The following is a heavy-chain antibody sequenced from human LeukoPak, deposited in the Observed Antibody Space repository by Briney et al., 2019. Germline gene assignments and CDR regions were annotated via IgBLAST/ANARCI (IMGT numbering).Heavy chain of an antibody. Sequence: SETLSLNCTVSDDSISNYYWSWIRQPPGKGLEWLGNIHYSGSTKTNPSLKSRVTLSVDASKNQFSLKLTSVTAADTAVFYCARRRQVSWYSPYAFDIWGRGTMVTVSS. D-gene: IGHD6-13*01. CDR3: ARRRQVSWYSPYAFDI. V-gene: IGHV4-59*08. J-gene: IGHJ3*02. CDR2: IHYSGST. CDR1: DDSISNYY.